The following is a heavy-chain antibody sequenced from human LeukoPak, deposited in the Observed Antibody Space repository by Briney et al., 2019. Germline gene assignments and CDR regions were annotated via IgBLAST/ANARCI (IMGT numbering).Heavy chain of an antibody. Sequence: TGGSLRLSCAASGFTFSSYSMNWVRQAPGKGLVWVSSISPRSDYIYYADSLKGRFTISRDNAKDSLYLQMNSLRAEDTAVYYCSRGGADDPFNSWGQGTLVTVSS. CDR1: GFTFSSYS. J-gene: IGHJ4*02. CDR3: SRGGADDPFNS. CDR2: ISPRSDYI. D-gene: IGHD1-1*01. V-gene: IGHV3-21*01.